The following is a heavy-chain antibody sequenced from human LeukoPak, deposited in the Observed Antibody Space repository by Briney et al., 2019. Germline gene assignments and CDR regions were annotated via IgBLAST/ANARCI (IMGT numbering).Heavy chain of an antibody. J-gene: IGHJ4*02. V-gene: IGHV1-69*13. D-gene: IGHD6-19*01. CDR2: IIPIFGTA. Sequence: ASVNVSCKASGGTFSSYAISWVRQAPGQGLEWMGGIIPIFGTANYAQKFQGRVTITPDESTSTAYMELSSLRSEDTAVYYCARTLSVAGTGFFDYWGQGTLVTVSS. CDR3: ARTLSVAGTGFFDY. CDR1: GGTFSSYA.